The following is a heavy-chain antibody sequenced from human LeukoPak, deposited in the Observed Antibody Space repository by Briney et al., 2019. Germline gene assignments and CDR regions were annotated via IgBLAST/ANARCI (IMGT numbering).Heavy chain of an antibody. D-gene: IGHD3-22*01. CDR3: AKGLVVITHLDY. V-gene: IGHV3-23*01. J-gene: IGHJ4*02. CDR1: GSTFSSYA. CDR2: ISGSGGST. Sequence: GGSLRLSCAASGSTFSSYAMSWVRQAPGKGLEWVSAISGSGGSTYYADSVKGRFTISRDNSKNTLYLQMNSLRAEDTAVYYCAKGLVVITHLDYWGQGTLVTVSS.